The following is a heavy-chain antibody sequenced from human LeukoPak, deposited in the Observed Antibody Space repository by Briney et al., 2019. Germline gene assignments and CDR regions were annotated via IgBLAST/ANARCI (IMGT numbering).Heavy chain of an antibody. CDR2: INHSGST. J-gene: IGHJ5*02. D-gene: IGHD6-13*01. Sequence: SETLSLTCAVYGGSFSGYYWSWIRQPPGKGLEWIGEINHSGSTNYNPSLKSRVTISVDTSKNQFSLKLRSVTAADTAVYYCARREGGQLVNTRRWFDPWGQGTLVTVSS. V-gene: IGHV4-34*01. CDR1: GGSFSGYY. CDR3: ARREGGQLVNTRRWFDP.